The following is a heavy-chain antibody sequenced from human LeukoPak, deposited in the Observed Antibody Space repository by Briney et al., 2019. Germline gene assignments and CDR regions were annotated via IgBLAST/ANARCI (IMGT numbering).Heavy chain of an antibody. J-gene: IGHJ4*02. CDR1: GGSISSSSYY. D-gene: IGHD5-18*01. CDR3: ARHSPGYSYGTFDY. Sequence: SETLSLTCTVSGGSISSSSYYWGWIRQPPGKGLEWIGSIYYSGSTYYDPSLKSRVTISVDTSKNQFSLKLSSVTAADTAAYYCARHSPGYSYGTFDYWGQGTLVTVSS. CDR2: IYYSGST. V-gene: IGHV4-39*01.